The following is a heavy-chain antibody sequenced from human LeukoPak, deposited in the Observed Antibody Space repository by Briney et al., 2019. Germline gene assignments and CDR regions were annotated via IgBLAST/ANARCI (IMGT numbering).Heavy chain of an antibody. CDR1: GGSFSGYY. J-gene: IGHJ4*02. V-gene: IGHV4-34*01. Sequence: SETLSLTCAVYGGSFSGYYWSWIRQPPGKGLEWIGEINHSGSTNYNPSLKSRVTISVDTSKNQFSLKLSSVTAADTAVYYCARTQRITMVRGVIIPFDYWGQGTLVTVSS. D-gene: IGHD3-10*01. CDR2: INHSGST. CDR3: ARTQRITMVRGVIIPFDY.